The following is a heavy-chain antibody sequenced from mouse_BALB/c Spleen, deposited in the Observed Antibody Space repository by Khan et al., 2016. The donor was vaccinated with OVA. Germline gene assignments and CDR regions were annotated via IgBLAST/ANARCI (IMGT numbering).Heavy chain of an antibody. CDR1: GYAFSNYL. J-gene: IGHJ3*01. Sequence: QVQLKDSGAELVRPGSSVKISCKASGYAFSNYLMNWVKQGPGQGLEWIGQIYPGDGNTNYNGKFKDKATLTGEKSSSTAYIQLSHLTSEDSAVYFCARSGYDYFAYWGQGTLVTVSA. V-gene: IGHV1-80*01. CDR2: IYPGDGNT. CDR3: ARSGYDYFAY. D-gene: IGHD2-14*01.